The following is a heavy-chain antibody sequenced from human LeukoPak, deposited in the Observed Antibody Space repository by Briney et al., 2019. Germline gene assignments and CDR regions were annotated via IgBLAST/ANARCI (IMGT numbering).Heavy chain of an antibody. CDR2: ISYDGSNK. Sequence: GRSLRLPCAASGFTFSSYGMHWVRQAPGKGLEWVAVISYDGSNKYYADSVKGRFTISRDNSKNTLYLQMNSLRAEDTAVYYCAKVLVSYDSSGYFDYWGQGTLVTVSS. J-gene: IGHJ4*02. V-gene: IGHV3-30*18. CDR1: GFTFSSYG. D-gene: IGHD3-22*01. CDR3: AKVLVSYDSSGYFDY.